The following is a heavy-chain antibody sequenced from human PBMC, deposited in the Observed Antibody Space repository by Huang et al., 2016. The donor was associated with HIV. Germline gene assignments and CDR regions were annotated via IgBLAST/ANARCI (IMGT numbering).Heavy chain of an antibody. CDR3: ARDLWLRDLYYYYYMDV. J-gene: IGHJ6*03. Sequence: QVQLVESGGGVVQPGRSLRLSCADSRFTFSNYAMHWVRQDPGKGLEWVAVISYDGINKYYADAVKGRFTISGDNSKNTLYLQMNSLRAEDTAVYYCARDLWLRDLYYYYYMDVWGKGTTVTVSS. V-gene: IGHV3-30-3*01. CDR1: RFTFSNYA. CDR2: ISYDGINK. D-gene: IGHD5-12*01.